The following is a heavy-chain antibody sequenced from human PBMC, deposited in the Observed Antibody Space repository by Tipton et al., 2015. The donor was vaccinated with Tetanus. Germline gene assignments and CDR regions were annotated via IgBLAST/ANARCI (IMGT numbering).Heavy chain of an antibody. J-gene: IGHJ4*02. V-gene: IGHV4-39*02. Sequence: TLSLTCTVSGGSIRGGTFYWGWIRQPPGKGLERIGSIYESGDTYYIPSLKSRVTISVDTSKNQFSLNLNSMAAADTGVYYCARDQARGARGWNYFDCWGQGTLVTVSS. CDR2: IYESGDT. CDR1: GGSIRGGTFY. CDR3: ARDQARGARGWNYFDC. D-gene: IGHD1-26*01.